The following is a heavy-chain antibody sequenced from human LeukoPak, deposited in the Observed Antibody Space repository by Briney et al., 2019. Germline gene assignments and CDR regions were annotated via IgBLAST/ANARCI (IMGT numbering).Heavy chain of an antibody. CDR1: GFTFSSYA. D-gene: IGHD3-10*01. Sequence: QAGRSLRLSCAASGFTFSSYAMHWVRQAPGKGLEWVAVISYDGSNKYYADSVKGRFTISRDNSKNTLYLQMNSLRAEDTAVYYCASDPTEGGGGGSGTIFGLFDYWGQGTLVTVSS. J-gene: IGHJ4*02. V-gene: IGHV3-30*04. CDR3: ASDPTEGGGGGSGTIFGLFDY. CDR2: ISYDGSNK.